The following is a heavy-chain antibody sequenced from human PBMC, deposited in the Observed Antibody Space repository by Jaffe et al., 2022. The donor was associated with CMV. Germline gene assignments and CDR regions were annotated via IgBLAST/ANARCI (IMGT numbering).Heavy chain of an antibody. J-gene: IGHJ5*02. CDR2: IYTSGST. Sequence: QVQLQESGPGLVKPSETLSLTCTVSGGSISSYYWSWIRQPAGKGLEWIGRIYTSGSTNYNPSLKSRVTMSVDTSKNQFSLKLSSVTAADTAVYYCARDYVEDYCSSTSCYAVWFDPWGQGTLVTVSS. D-gene: IGHD2-2*01. CDR3: ARDYVEDYCSSTSCYAVWFDP. V-gene: IGHV4-4*07. CDR1: GGSISSYY.